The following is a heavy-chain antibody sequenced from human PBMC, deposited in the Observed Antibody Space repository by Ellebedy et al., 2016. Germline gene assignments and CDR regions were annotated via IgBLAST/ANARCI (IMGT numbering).Heavy chain of an antibody. CDR3: ATIVGATTGNNYYYGMDV. CDR1: GYSFTSYW. Sequence: GESLKISCKGSGYSFTSYWIGWVRQMPGKGLEWMGIIYPGDSDTRYSPSFQGQVTISADKSISTAYLQWSSLKASDTAMYYCATIVGATTGNNYYYGMDVWGQGTTVTVSS. CDR2: IYPGDSDT. V-gene: IGHV5-51*01. J-gene: IGHJ6*02. D-gene: IGHD1-26*01.